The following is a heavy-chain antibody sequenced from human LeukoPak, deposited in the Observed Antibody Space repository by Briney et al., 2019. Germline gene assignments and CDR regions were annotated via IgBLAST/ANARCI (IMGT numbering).Heavy chain of an antibody. V-gene: IGHV3-48*03. J-gene: IGHJ2*01. Sequence: PGGSLRLSCAASGFTFSSYEMNWVRQAPGKGLEWVSYISSRGSAIYYADSVKGRFTISRDNAKNSLYLQMNSLRAEDTAVYYCARVRYFDLCGRGALVTVSS. CDR1: GFTFSSYE. CDR3: ARVRYFDL. CDR2: ISSRGSAI.